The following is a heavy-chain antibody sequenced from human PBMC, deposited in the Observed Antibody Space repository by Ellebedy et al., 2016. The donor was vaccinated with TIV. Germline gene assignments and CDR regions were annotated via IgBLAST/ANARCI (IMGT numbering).Heavy chain of an antibody. Sequence: ASVKVSCXASGGTFSSYAISWVRQAPGQGLEWMGWISAYNGNTNYAQKLQGRVTMTTDTSTSTAYMELRSLRSDDTAVYYCARDGFYDFWSGYYGLGWFDPWGQGTLVTVSS. CDR3: ARDGFYDFWSGYYGLGWFDP. CDR2: ISAYNGNT. CDR1: GGTFSSYA. D-gene: IGHD3-3*01. J-gene: IGHJ5*02. V-gene: IGHV1-18*01.